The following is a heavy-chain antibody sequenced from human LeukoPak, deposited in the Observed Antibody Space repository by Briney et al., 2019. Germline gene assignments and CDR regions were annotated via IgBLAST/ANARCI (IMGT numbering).Heavy chain of an antibody. CDR3: VRGSTLRHYQY. J-gene: IGHJ4*02. CDR1: GGSISSTTYY. Sequence: SETLSLTCTVSGGSISSTTYYWGWIRRPPGKGLEWIGSIYYSGSTYYNPSLKSRVTVSVDTSKNQISLILSSVTAADTAVYYCVRGSTLRHYQYWGQGTLVTVSS. CDR2: IYYSGST. V-gene: IGHV4-39*01. D-gene: IGHD3-16*01.